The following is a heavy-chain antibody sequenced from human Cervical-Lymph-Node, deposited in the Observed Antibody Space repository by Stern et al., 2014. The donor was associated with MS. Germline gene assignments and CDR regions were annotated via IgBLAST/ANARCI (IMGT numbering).Heavy chain of an antibody. CDR2: IIPISGTT. J-gene: IGHJ3*02. CDR3: ARDGRYCSNDVCSWTGASDI. CDR1: GGTLSTSA. V-gene: IGHV1-69*01. Sequence: MQLVESGAQMKTPGSSVKVSCKASGGTLSTSAISWVRQAPGQGLDWMGGIIPISGTTNYAQKFQGRVTITADESTTTAYMELSRLTSEDTAVYYCARDGRYCSNDVCSWTGASDIWGQVTVVTVS. D-gene: IGHD2-8*01.